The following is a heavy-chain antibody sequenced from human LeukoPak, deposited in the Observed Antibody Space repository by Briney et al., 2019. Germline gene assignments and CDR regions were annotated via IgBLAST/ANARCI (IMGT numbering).Heavy chain of an antibody. CDR1: GGSFSGYY. J-gene: IGHJ4*02. Sequence: SSETLSLTCAVYGGSFSGYYWSWIRQPPGKGLEWVGEINHSGSTNYNPSLKSRDTISVDTSKNQFSLKLSSVTAADTAVYYCASTPTRTYYYDSSGYIKSEYYFDYWGQGTLVTVSS. V-gene: IGHV4-34*01. CDR3: ASTPTRTYYYDSSGYIKSEYYFDY. D-gene: IGHD3-22*01. CDR2: INHSGST.